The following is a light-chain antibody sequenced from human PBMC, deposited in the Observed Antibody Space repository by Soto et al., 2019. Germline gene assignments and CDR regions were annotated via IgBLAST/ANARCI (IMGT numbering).Light chain of an antibody. CDR2: DAS. Sequence: EIVLKQSPAPLSLSPGEKPTLSSRASQSFSSYLAWYQQKPGQAPRLLIYDASNRATGIPARFSGSGSGTDFTLTISSLEPEDFAVYYCQQRSNRPPWTFGQGTKVEIK. CDR1: QSFSSY. V-gene: IGKV3-11*01. J-gene: IGKJ1*01. CDR3: QQRSNRPPWT.